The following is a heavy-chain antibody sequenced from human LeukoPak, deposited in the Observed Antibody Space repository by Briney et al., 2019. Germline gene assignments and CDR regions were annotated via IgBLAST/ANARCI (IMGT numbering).Heavy chain of an antibody. J-gene: IGHJ4*02. CDR2: IYSGGST. CDR1: GFTVSSNY. D-gene: IGHD6-19*01. Sequence: GGSLRLSCAASGFTVSSNYMSWVRQAPGKGLEWVSVIYSGGSTYYADSVKGRFTISGDNSKNTLYLQMNSLRAEDTAVYYCARKLAGLFDYWGQGTLVTVSS. V-gene: IGHV3-53*01. CDR3: ARKLAGLFDY.